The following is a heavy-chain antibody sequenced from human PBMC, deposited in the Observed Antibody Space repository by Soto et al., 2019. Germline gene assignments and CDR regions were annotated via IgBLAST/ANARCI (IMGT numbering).Heavy chain of an antibody. CDR2: INPNSGGT. D-gene: IGHD3-3*01. J-gene: IGHJ6*03. Sequence: ASVKVSCKASGYTFTGYYMHWVRQAPGQRLEWMGWINPNSGGTNYAQKFQGWVTMTRDTSISTAYMELSSLRYEDTAVYYCARGRSYYVFWSGYYNPHRDFWGKGTTVTVSS. V-gene: IGHV1-2*04. CDR1: GYTFTGYY. CDR3: ARGRSYYVFWSGYYNPHRDF.